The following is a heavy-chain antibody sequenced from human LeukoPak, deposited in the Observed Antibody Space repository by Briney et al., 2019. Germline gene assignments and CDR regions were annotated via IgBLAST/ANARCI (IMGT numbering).Heavy chain of an antibody. CDR3: AKDPLNYGDPYDAFDI. CDR2: ISGSGGST. CDR1: GFTFSSYA. V-gene: IGHV3-23*01. Sequence: PGGSLRLSCAASGFTFSSYAMSWVRQAPGKGLEWVSAISGSGGSTYYADSVKGRFTISRDNSKNTLYLQMNSLRAEDTAVYYCAKDPLNYGDPYDAFDIWGQGTMVTVSS. J-gene: IGHJ3*02. D-gene: IGHD4-17*01.